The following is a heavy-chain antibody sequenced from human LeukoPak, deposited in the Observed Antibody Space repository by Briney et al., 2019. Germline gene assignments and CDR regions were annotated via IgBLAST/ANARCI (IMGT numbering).Heavy chain of an antibody. D-gene: IGHD1-7*01. V-gene: IGHV4-59*01. J-gene: IGHJ3*02. Sequence: PSETLSLTCTVSGGSISSYYWSWIRQPPGKGLEWIGYIYYSGSTNYNPSLKSRVTISVGTSKNQFSLKLSSVTAADTTVYYCARDDPTTSDAFDIWGQGTMVTVSS. CDR2: IYYSGST. CDR3: ARDDPTTSDAFDI. CDR1: GGSISSYY.